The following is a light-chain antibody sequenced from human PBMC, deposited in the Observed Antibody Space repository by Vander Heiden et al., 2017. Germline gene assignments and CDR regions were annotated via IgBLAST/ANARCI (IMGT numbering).Light chain of an antibody. CDR2: DNN. J-gene: IGLJ1*01. CDR1: SSNIGNNY. Sequence: QSVLTQPPSASAAPRQTVTISCSGSSSNIGNNYVSWYQQDPGTAPKLLIYDNNKRPSGIPDRFSGSKSGTSATLGITGLQTGDEADYYCGTWDSSLSAVVFGTGTKVTVL. V-gene: IGLV1-51*01. CDR3: GTWDSSLSAVV.